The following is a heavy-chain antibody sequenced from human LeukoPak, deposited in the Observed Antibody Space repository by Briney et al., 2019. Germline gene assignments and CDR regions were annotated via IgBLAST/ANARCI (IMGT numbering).Heavy chain of an antibody. J-gene: IGHJ4*02. V-gene: IGHV3-21*01. Sequence: GGSLRLSCAASGFTFSSYSMNWVRQAPGKGLEWVSSISSSSSYIYYADSVKGRFIISRDNAKNSLYLQMNSLRAEDTAVYYCARQILTGYYHYFDYWGQGTLVTVSS. CDR2: ISSSSSYI. CDR3: ARQILTGYYHYFDY. D-gene: IGHD3-9*01. CDR1: GFTFSSYS.